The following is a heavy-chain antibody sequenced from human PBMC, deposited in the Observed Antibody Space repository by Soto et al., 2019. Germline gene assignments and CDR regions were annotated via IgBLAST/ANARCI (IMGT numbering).Heavy chain of an antibody. CDR1: GYTFTSYG. Sequence: ASVNVSCKASGYTFTSYGISWVRQAPGQGLEWMGWISAYNGNTNYAQKLQGRVTMTTDTSTSTAYMELRSLRSHDTAVYYCARYSSSWSNYYYYGMDVWGQGTTVTVSS. J-gene: IGHJ6*02. V-gene: IGHV1-18*01. D-gene: IGHD6-13*01. CDR2: ISAYNGNT. CDR3: ARYSSSWSNYYYYGMDV.